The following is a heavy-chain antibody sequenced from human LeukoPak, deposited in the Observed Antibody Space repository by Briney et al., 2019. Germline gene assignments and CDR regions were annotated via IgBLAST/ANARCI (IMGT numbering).Heavy chain of an antibody. V-gene: IGHV4-59*01. D-gene: IGHD3-22*01. CDR1: GGSISSYY. CDR3: ARDSGGSSGYYPSNYYYYMDV. Sequence: SETLSLTCTVSGGSISSYYWSWIRQPPGKGLEWIGYIYYSGSTSYNPSLKSRVTISVDTSKNQFSLKLSSVTAADTAVYYCARDSGGSSGYYPSNYYYYMDVWGKGTTVTISS. CDR2: IYYSGST. J-gene: IGHJ6*03.